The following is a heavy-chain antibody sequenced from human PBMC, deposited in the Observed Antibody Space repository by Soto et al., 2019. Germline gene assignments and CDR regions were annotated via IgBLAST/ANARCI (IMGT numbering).Heavy chain of an antibody. CDR2: IYYSGST. V-gene: IGHV4-39*01. CDR1: GGSISSSSYY. CDR3: ASVPEGDGGVDY. J-gene: IGHJ4*02. Sequence: SETLSLTCTVSGGSISSSSYYWGWIRQPPGKGLEWIGSIYYSGSTYYNPSLKSRVTISVDTSKNQFSLKLSSVTAADTAVYYCASVPEGDGGVDYWGQGTLVTVSS. D-gene: IGHD3-16*01.